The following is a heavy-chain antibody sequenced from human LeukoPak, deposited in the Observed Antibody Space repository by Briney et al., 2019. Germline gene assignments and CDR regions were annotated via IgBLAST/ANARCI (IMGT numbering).Heavy chain of an antibody. J-gene: IGHJ3*02. CDR1: GGSISSGDYY. V-gene: IGHV4-30-4*01. D-gene: IGHD2-15*01. CDR2: IYYSGST. CDR3: AKTEDIVLVVAARDAFDI. Sequence: PSQTLSLTCTVSGGSISSGDYYWSWIRQPPGTGLEWIGHIYYSGSTYYNPSLKSRVTISVDTSKNQFSLKLYSVTAADTAVYYCAKTEDIVLVVAARDAFDIWGQGTMVTVSS.